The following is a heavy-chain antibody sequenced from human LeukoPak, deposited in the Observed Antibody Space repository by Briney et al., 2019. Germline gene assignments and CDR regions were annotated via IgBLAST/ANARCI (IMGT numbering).Heavy chain of an antibody. Sequence: PGGSLRLSCAASGFTFSSYSMNWVRQAPGKGLEWVSHISSSSSTIYYADSVKGRFTISRDNAKNSLYLQMNSLGAEDTAVYYCASEKQGRGYWGQGTLVTVSS. CDR3: ASEKQGRGY. V-gene: IGHV3-48*01. CDR2: ISSSSSTI. CDR1: GFTFSSYS. J-gene: IGHJ4*02.